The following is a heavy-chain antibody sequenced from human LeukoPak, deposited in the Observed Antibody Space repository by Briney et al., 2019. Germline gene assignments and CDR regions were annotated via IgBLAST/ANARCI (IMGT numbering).Heavy chain of an antibody. J-gene: IGHJ4*02. CDR3: ARDYDSSLG. CDR1: GGSFSGYY. Sequence: SETLSLTCAVYGGSFSGYYWSWIRQPPGKGLEWIGEINHSGSTNYNPSLKSRVTISVDTSKNQFSLKLSSVTAADTAVYYCARDYDSSLGWGQGTLVTVSS. V-gene: IGHV4-34*01. CDR2: INHSGST. D-gene: IGHD3-22*01.